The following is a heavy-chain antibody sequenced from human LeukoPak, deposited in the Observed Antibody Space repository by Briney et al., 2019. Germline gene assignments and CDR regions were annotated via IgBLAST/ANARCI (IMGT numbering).Heavy chain of an antibody. CDR3: ASRGPIVVVPAAMSGASEYFQH. Sequence: SETLSLTCTVSGGSISSSSYYWGWIRQPPGKGLEWIGSIYYSGSTYYNPSLKSRVTISVDTSKNQFSLKLSSVTAADTAVYYCASRGPIVVVPAAMSGASEYFQHWGQGTLVTVSS. J-gene: IGHJ1*01. V-gene: IGHV4-39*01. CDR2: IYYSGST. D-gene: IGHD2-2*01. CDR1: GGSISSSSYY.